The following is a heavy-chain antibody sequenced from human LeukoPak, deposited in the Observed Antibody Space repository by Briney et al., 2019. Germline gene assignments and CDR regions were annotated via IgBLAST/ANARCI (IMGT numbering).Heavy chain of an antibody. D-gene: IGHD6-19*01. CDR2: IHYDGRNK. Sequence: GGSLRLSCAASGFTFSRYGMHWVRQAPGKGLEWVSFIHYDGRNKYYADSVKGRFTISRDNAKNSLYLQMNSLRAEDTAVYYCARDPSSGWYLKGWFDPWGQGTLVTVSS. CDR1: GFTFSRYG. J-gene: IGHJ5*02. CDR3: ARDPSSGWYLKGWFDP. V-gene: IGHV3-30*02.